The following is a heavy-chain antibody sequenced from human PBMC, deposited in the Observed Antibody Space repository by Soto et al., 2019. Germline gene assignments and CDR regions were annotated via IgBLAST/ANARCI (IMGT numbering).Heavy chain of an antibody. D-gene: IGHD3-22*01. V-gene: IGHV1-69*13. CDR3: ARLDYDSSGYYYAGGDY. Sequence: ASVKVSCKASGGTFSSYAISWVRQAPGQGLEWMGGIIPIFGTANYAQKFQGRVTITADESTSTAYMELSSLRSEDTAVYYCARLDYDSSGYYYAGGDYWGQGTLVTAPQ. J-gene: IGHJ4*02. CDR2: IIPIFGTA. CDR1: GGTFSSYA.